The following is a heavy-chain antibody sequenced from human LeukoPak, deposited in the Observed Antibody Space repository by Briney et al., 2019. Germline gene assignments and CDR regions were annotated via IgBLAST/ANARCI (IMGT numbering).Heavy chain of an antibody. CDR1: GYTFTDYH. J-gene: IGHJ3*02. CDR3: ARDYGDYGSHWDAFDI. Sequence: ASVKVSCKASGYTFTDYHIHWVRQAPGQGLEWMGWISPNSGGTKYAQKFQGRVTMTRDTSISTVYMELCRLRSDDTAVYYCARDYGDYGSHWDAFDIWGQGTMVTVSS. CDR2: ISPNSGGT. D-gene: IGHD4-17*01. V-gene: IGHV1-2*02.